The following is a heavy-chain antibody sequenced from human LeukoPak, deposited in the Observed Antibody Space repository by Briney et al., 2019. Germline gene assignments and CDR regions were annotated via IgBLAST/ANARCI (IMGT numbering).Heavy chain of an antibody. CDR2: IDWDSSRT. D-gene: IGHD6-19*01. V-gene: IGHV3-43D*04. J-gene: IGHJ4*02. CDR3: ARGELPTGWLTDF. Sequence: PGGSLRLSCAASGFTFHNHVMDWVRQAPAKGPERVSLIDWDSSRTYYTESVKGRFTISRDNSKNSLFLQMNSLRAEDTALYYCARGELPTGWLTDFWGQGTLVTVST. CDR1: GFTFHNHV.